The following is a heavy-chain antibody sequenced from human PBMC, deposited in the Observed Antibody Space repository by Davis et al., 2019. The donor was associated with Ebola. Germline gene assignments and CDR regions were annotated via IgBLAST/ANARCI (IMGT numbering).Heavy chain of an antibody. Sequence: GESLKISCAASGFTFSSYAMSWVRQAPGKGLEWVSAISGSGGSTYYADSVKGRFTISRDNSKNTLYLQMNSLRAEDTAVYYCARDWVTTVTTQEGIDYYYYYGMDVWGQGTTVTVSS. CDR3: ARDWVTTVTTQEGIDYYYYYGMDV. CDR1: GFTFSSYA. D-gene: IGHD4-11*01. V-gene: IGHV3-23*01. J-gene: IGHJ6*02. CDR2: ISGSGGST.